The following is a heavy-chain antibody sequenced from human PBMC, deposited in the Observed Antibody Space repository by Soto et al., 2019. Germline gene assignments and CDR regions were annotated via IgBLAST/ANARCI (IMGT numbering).Heavy chain of an antibody. D-gene: IGHD3-22*01. CDR3: VAGGYSYFDY. J-gene: IGHJ4*02. V-gene: IGHV3-48*03. CDR2: ITGGGYTR. CDR1: GFPFNGFE. Sequence: GGSLRLSCVASGFPFNGFEMNWVRQAPGKGLEWIAYITGGGYTRYADSVKDRFTISRDNSKNSLYLEMNSLRVEDAAVYYCVAGGYSYFDYWGLGTLVTVSS.